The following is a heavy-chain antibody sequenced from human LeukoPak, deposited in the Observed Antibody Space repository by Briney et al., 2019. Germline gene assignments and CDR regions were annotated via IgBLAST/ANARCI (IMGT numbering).Heavy chain of an antibody. CDR1: GFTFSDYT. V-gene: IGHV3-21*01. CDR3: ARGSSGGDN. J-gene: IGHJ4*02. Sequence: GGSLRVSCAASGFTFSDYTMNWVRQAPGKGLEWVSSISSRSDYIHYAYSVKGRFTISRDNAENSLFLQMNSLRADDTAVYYCARGSSGGDNWGQGTLVTVSS. CDR2: ISSRSDYI. D-gene: IGHD3-22*01.